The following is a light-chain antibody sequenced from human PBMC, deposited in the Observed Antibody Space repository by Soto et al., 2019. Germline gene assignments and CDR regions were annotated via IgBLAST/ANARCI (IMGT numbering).Light chain of an antibody. CDR3: QQYGSSFIT. CDR2: TAS. J-gene: IGKJ5*01. Sequence: EIVLTQSPVSLSLSXGDRATLFXXXSEGVASNYLAWYQQKPGRAPRLLIYTASTRATDIPDRFSGSGSGTDFTLTISRLEPEDFAVYYCQQYGSSFITFGQGTRLEIK. V-gene: IGKV3-20*01. CDR1: EGVASNY.